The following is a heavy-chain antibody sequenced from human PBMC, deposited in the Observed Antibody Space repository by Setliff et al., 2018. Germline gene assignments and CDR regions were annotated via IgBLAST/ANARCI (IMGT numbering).Heavy chain of an antibody. CDR3: ERLVRYCSRTACKRTSGDEV. Sequence: GASVKVSCKASGYTFTSSGITWVRQAPGQGLEWMGWISTYTGNTNYAQKLQGRITMTTDTSTSTAYMELRSLTSDDTAVYYCERLVRYCSRTACKRTSGDEVWGQGTLVTVSS. CDR1: GYTFTSSG. J-gene: IGHJ4*01. V-gene: IGHV1-18*01. CDR2: ISTYTGNT. D-gene: IGHD2-8*01.